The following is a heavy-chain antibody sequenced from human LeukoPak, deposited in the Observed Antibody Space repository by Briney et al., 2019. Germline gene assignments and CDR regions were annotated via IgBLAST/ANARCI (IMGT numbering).Heavy chain of an antibody. J-gene: IGHJ4*02. Sequence: GGSLRLSCAASGFTFSGSPILWVRQASVKGLEWVGRIRSKADNYAIAYAASVQGRCTISRDDSKSTAYLQLNSLKTEDTAVYYCTQSNYWGQGALVTVSS. CDR3: TQSNY. CDR1: GFTFSGSP. CDR2: IRSKADNYAI. V-gene: IGHV3-73*01.